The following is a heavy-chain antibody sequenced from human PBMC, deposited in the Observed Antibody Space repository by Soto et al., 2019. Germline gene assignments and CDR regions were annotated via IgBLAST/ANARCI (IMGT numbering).Heavy chain of an antibody. V-gene: IGHV5-51*01. CDR3: GRNSNTVPYCSSTSCPAYYYYGMDL. CDR1: GYSFTSYW. D-gene: IGHD2-2*01. Sequence: PAESLKISCKGSGYSFTSYWIGWVRQMPGEGREWMGLIYPGDADTRYSPSFQGQVTISADKHISTAYLQCSSPKASDTAMYYCGRNSNTVPYCSSTSCPAYYYYGMDLWGQGTPVTVSS. J-gene: IGHJ6*02. CDR2: IYPGDADT.